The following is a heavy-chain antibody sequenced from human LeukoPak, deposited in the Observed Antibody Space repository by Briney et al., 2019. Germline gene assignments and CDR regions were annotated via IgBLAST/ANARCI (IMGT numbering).Heavy chain of an antibody. CDR2: INHSGST. CDR1: GGSFSDYY. Sequence: SETLSLTCAVYGGSFSDYYWNWIRQPPGKGLEWIGEINHSGSTNYNPSLKSRVTMPVDTFKNQFSLTLSSVTAADTAVYYCARVQDFETRGYYLGYWGNGTLVTVSS. D-gene: IGHD3-22*01. CDR3: ARVQDFETRGYYLGY. J-gene: IGHJ4*01. V-gene: IGHV4-34*01.